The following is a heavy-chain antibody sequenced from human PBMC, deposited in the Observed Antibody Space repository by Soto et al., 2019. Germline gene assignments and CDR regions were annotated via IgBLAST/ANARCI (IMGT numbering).Heavy chain of an antibody. V-gene: IGHV3-23*01. CDR1: GFTFSSYA. J-gene: IGHJ4*02. D-gene: IGHD3-22*01. CDR3: AKEPSPNYDSSGYLGY. CDR2: ISGSGGRT. Sequence: GGSLRLSCAASGFTFSSYAMSWVRQAPGKGLEWVSAISGSGGRTYYAESVKCRFTISRDNSKNTLYLQMNSLRAEDTAVYYCAKEPSPNYDSSGYLGYWGQGTLVTVSS.